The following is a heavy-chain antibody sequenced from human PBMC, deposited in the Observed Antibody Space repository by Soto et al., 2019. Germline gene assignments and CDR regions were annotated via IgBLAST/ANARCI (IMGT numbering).Heavy chain of an antibody. V-gene: IGHV4-59*01. CDR1: GGSISSYY. J-gene: IGHJ4*02. CDR2: IYYSGST. D-gene: IGHD2-21*02. Sequence: SETLSLTCTVSGGSISSYYWSWIRQPPGKGLEWIGYIYYSGSTNYNPSLKSRVTISVDTSKNQFSLKLSSVTAADTAVYYCAKYKCFGDWTRCYFEHWGLGTLVTVSS. CDR3: AKYKCFGDWTRCYFEH.